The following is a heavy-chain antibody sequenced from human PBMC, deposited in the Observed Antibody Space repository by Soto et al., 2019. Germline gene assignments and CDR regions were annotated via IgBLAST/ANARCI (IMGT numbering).Heavy chain of an antibody. D-gene: IGHD3-22*01. J-gene: IGHJ4*02. CDR2: IYSGGST. CDR3: ARATMIALLTS. V-gene: IGHV3-66*01. CDR1: GFTVSTDF. Sequence: EVQLVESGGGLVQPGGSLRLSCAASGFTVSTDFMSWVRQAPGKGLEWVSVIYSGGSTYYADSVKGRFTISRDSSRNTLYLQMNSLRAEDTAVYYCARATMIALLTSWGQGTLVTVSS.